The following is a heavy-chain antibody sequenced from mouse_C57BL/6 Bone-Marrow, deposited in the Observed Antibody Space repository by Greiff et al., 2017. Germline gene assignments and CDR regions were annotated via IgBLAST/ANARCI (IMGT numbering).Heavy chain of an antibody. J-gene: IGHJ3*01. V-gene: IGHV1-50*01. CDR1: GYTFTSYW. CDR2: IDPSDSYT. CDR3: VTAQAPAWFAY. Sequence: QVQLQQPGAELVKPGASVKLSCKASGYTFTSYWMQWVKQRPGQGLEWIGEIDPSDSYTNYNQKFKGKATLTVDTSSSTDYMQLRSLTSEDSAVYYCVTAQAPAWFAYWGQGTLVTVSA. D-gene: IGHD3-2*02.